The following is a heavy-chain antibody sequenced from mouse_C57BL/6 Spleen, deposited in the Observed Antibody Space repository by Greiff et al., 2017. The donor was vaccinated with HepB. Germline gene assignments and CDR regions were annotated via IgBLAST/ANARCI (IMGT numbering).Heavy chain of an antibody. Sequence: EVKLVESGGGLVKPGGSLKLSCAASGFTFSSYTMSWVRQTPEKRLEWVATISGGGGNTYYPDSVKGRFTISRDNAKNTLYLQMSSLRSEDTALYYCARRGGYDYDFDYWGQGTTLTVSS. J-gene: IGHJ2*01. CDR1: GFTFSSYT. CDR2: ISGGGGNT. V-gene: IGHV5-9*01. D-gene: IGHD2-4*01. CDR3: ARRGGYDYDFDY.